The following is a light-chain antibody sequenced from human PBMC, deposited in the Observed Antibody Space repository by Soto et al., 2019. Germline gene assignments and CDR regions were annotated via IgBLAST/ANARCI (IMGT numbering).Light chain of an antibody. CDR3: LSHSGSSNV. CDR1: SRDVGASDY. Sequence: HSALTQPPSASGSPGQSVAISCTGTSRDVGASDYVSWYQQHSGKAPKLLLYEVNKRPSGVPDRFSGSKSGNTASLTVSALQADDEADYYCLSHSGSSNVLGTGTKLTVL. CDR2: EVN. J-gene: IGLJ1*01. V-gene: IGLV2-8*01.